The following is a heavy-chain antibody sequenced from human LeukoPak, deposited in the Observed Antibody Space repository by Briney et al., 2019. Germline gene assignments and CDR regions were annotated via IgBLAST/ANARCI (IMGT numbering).Heavy chain of an antibody. D-gene: IGHD3-10*01. V-gene: IGHV3-13*05. CDR2: IGTAGDP. CDR1: GFTFSSYD. CDR3: ARGDSRGSITMVRGVIINSVGMDV. J-gene: IGHJ6*04. Sequence: GGSLRLSCAASGFTFSSYDMHWVRQATGKGLEWVPAIGTAGDPYYPGSVKGRFTISRENAKNSLYLQMNSLRAGDTAVYYCARGDSRGSITMVRGVIINSVGMDVWGKGTTVTVSS.